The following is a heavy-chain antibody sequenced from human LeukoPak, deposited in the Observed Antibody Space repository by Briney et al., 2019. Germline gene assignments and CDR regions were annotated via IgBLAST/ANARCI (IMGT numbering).Heavy chain of an antibody. D-gene: IGHD5-18*01. CDR3: ARDYRVDTAMNYFFDY. Sequence: ASVTVSCKASGYTFTSYGISWVRQAPGQGLEWMGWISAYNGNTNYAQKLQGRVTMTTDTSTSAAYMELRSLRSDDTAVYYCARDYRVDTAMNYFFDYWGQGTLVTVSS. V-gene: IGHV1-18*01. CDR1: GYTFTSYG. J-gene: IGHJ4*02. CDR2: ISAYNGNT.